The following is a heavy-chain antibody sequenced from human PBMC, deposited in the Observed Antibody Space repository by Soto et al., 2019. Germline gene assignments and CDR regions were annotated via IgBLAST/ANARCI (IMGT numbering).Heavy chain of an antibody. CDR1: GFTFSSYA. CDR3: AKDSPPIVVVPAAPF. D-gene: IGHD2-2*01. CDR2: ISGSGGST. V-gene: IGHV3-23*01. J-gene: IGHJ4*02. Sequence: PGGSLRLSCAASGFTFSSYAMSWVRQAPGKGLEWVSAISGSGGSTYYADSVKGRFTISRDNSKNTLYLQMNSLRAEDTAVYYCAKDSPPIVVVPAAPFWGQGTLVTSPQ.